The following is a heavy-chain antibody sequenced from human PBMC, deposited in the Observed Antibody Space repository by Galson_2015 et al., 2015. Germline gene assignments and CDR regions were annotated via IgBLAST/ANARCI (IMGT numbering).Heavy chain of an antibody. Sequence: SLRLSCAASGFTFTSHGMHWVRQAPGKGLEWVAVIWFDGSDKFYADSVKGRFTISRDNSKNTLYLQMNSLRAEDTAVYYCARAGDGVIDYWGQGTLVTVSS. J-gene: IGHJ4*02. V-gene: IGHV3-33*01. CDR2: IWFDGSDK. CDR1: GFTFTSHG. CDR3: ARAGDGVIDY. D-gene: IGHD3-16*01.